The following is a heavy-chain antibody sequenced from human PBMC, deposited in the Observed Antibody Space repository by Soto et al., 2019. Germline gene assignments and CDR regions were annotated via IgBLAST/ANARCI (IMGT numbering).Heavy chain of an antibody. V-gene: IGHV4-31*03. CDR3: AASCVACGGFNYYGMDV. Sequence: PSETLSLTCTVPGGSISSGDFYWSWIRQHPGKGLEWIGHIYNRGSTYYNPSLKSRVTISVDTSKNQFSLKLNSVTAADTAVYFCAASCVACGGFNYYGMDVWGQGTTVTVSS. CDR2: IYNRGST. CDR1: GGSISSGDFY. D-gene: IGHD2-21*01. J-gene: IGHJ6*02.